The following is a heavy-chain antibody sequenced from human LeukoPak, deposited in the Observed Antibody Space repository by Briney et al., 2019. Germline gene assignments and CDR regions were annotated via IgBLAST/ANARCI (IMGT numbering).Heavy chain of an antibody. D-gene: IGHD3-22*01. CDR1: GGSISNNNYY. Sequence: SETLSLTCTVSGGSISNNNYYWGWIRQPPGKGLEWIGSIYYSGSTYYNPSLKSRVTMSVDTSKNQFSLKLSSVTAADTAVYYCARDRYYYDSSGYRRMDVWGKGTTVTISS. V-gene: IGHV4-39*07. CDR2: IYYSGST. CDR3: ARDRYYYDSSGYRRMDV. J-gene: IGHJ6*04.